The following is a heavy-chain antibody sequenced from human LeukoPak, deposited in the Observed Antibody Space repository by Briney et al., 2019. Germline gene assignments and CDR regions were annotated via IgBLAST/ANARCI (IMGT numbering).Heavy chain of an antibody. CDR3: ARDHYCSSTSCYNYYYGMDV. CDR1: GYTFTGYY. CDR2: INPNSGGT. J-gene: IGHJ6*02. Sequence: ASVKVSCKASGYTFTGYYMHWVRQAPGQGLEWMGWINPNSGGTNYAQKFQGRVTMTRDTSISTAYMELSRLRSDDTAVYYCARDHYCSSTSCYNYYYGMDVWGQGTTATVSS. D-gene: IGHD2-2*02. V-gene: IGHV1-2*02.